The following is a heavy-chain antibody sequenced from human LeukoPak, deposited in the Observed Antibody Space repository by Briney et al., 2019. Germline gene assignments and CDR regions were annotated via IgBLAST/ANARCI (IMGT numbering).Heavy chain of an antibody. J-gene: IGHJ4*02. Sequence: GVSLRLSCSASGFTFSSYAMHWVRQAPGKGLEYVSAISSNGGSTYYADSVKGRFTISRDNSKNTLYLQMSSLRAEDTAVYYCVTDRRGILVRGTTFDYWGQGTLVTVSS. D-gene: IGHD3-10*01. CDR1: GFTFSSYA. CDR2: ISSNGGST. CDR3: VTDRRGILVRGTTFDY. V-gene: IGHV3-64D*06.